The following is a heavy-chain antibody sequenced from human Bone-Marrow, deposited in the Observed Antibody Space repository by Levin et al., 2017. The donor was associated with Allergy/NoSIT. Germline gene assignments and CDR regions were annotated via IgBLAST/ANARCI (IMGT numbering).Heavy chain of an antibody. V-gene: IGHV4-34*01. Sequence: SQTLSLPCAVYGVSLRGYYWRWIRQPPGKGLEWIGEINHSGNTNYNPSVKSRVTVSLDTSKNQFSLRLTAVTAADTAVYYCARGNGHDNGWGSYYYYMDFWGKGTSVIISS. J-gene: IGHJ6*03. CDR1: GVSLRGYY. CDR3: ARGNGHDNGWGSYYYYMDF. CDR2: INHSGNT. D-gene: IGHD3-10*01.